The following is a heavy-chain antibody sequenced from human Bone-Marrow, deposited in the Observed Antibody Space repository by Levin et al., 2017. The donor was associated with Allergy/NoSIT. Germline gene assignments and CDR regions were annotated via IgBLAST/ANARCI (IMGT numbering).Heavy chain of an antibody. CDR2: MNPNNSDT. Sequence: GASVKVSCKTSGYTFTGYHMHWVRQAPGQGLEWMGWMNPNNSDTKYAQKFQGRVTMTRDTSFNTAYMELSSLRSDDTAVYFCTSTIFTPNLDSWGQGTLVTVSS. V-gene: IGHV1-2*02. CDR1: GYTFTGYH. J-gene: IGHJ4*02. D-gene: IGHD3-9*01. CDR3: TSTIFTPNLDS.